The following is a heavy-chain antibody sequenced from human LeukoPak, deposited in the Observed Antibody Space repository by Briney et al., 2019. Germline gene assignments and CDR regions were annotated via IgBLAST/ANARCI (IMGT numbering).Heavy chain of an antibody. J-gene: IGHJ5*02. D-gene: IGHD3-10*01. CDR3: ARRGGGYYGSGSLSWFDP. V-gene: IGHV4-34*01. CDR1: GGSISSYY. Sequence: PSETLSLTCTVSGGSISSYYWSWIRQPPGKGLEWIGEINHSGSTNYNPSLKSRVTISVDTSKNQFSLKLSSVTAADTAVYYCARRGGGYYGSGSLSWFDPWGQGTLVTVSS. CDR2: INHSGST.